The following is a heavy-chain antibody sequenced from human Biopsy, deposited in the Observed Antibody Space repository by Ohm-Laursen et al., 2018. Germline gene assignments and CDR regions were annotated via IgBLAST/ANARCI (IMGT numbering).Heavy chain of an antibody. J-gene: IGHJ5*02. CDR3: ARDPVAVRISMVRGLRTSWLDP. V-gene: IGHV3-23*01. D-gene: IGHD3-10*01. Sequence: SLRLSCAASGLTFAHFEMTWVRQAPGKGLECVSTISQGGDTTYYADSVKGRFALSRDNSKNTASLQMNSLRVEDTALYHCARDPVAVRISMVRGLRTSWLDPWGPGTLVTVSS. CDR1: GLTFAHFE. CDR2: ISQGGDTT.